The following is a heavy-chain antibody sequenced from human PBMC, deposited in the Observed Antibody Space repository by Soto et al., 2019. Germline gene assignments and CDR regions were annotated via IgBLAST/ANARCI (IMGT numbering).Heavy chain of an antibody. CDR2: IKSKVDGGTP. CDR3: STGGYPSGLDY. Sequence: EVQLVESGGGSVKPGGSLRLSCAVSDFTLSNARLTWVRQAPGKGLEWVGRIKSKVDGGTPDYAAPVKGRFTISRDESKNSLFLQKKSLKGEDTAWCYCSTGGYPSGLDYWGQGTLVTVSS. J-gene: IGHJ4*02. CDR1: DFTLSNAR. D-gene: IGHD3-10*01. V-gene: IGHV3-15*07.